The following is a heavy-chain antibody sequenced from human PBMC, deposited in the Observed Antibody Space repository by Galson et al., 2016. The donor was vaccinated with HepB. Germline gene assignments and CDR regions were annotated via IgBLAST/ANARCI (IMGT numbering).Heavy chain of an antibody. CDR2: TYYSGST. D-gene: IGHD2-15*01. CDR1: GASITSGGYY. J-gene: IGHJ4*02. Sequence: TLSLTCTVSGASITSGGYYWTWIRQHPGKGLEWIGNTYYSGSTYYNPSLESRIAISVDTSKNQFSLKLSSVTAADTDVYFCARGGTWGCFGVSCYPLLSDYWGQGALDAVS. CDR3: ARGGTWGCFGVSCYPLLSDY. V-gene: IGHV4-31*03.